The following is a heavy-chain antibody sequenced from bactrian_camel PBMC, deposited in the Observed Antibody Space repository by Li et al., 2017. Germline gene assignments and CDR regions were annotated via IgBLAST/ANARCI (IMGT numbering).Heavy chain of an antibody. CDR2: SSRDGST. V-gene: IGHV3S67*01. CDR1: THSSTNCG. D-gene: IGHD3*01. J-gene: IGHJ4*01. Sequence: VQLVESGGGSVQAGGSLRLSCTASTHSSTNCGVHWLRQAPGKERELVATSSRDGSTRYADSAKARFAMAQDAAKNTYYLEMNPLKIEDTATYYCSLDSFSLECYSGPTQGTQVTVS.